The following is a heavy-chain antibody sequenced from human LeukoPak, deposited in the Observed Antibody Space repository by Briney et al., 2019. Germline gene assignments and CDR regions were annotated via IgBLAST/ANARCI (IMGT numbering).Heavy chain of an antibody. CDR2: ISSSSSYT. CDR1: GFTFSDYY. J-gene: IGHJ4*02. Sequence: GGSLRLSCAASGFTFSDYYMSWIRKAPGQGLEWVSYISSSSSYTNYADPVKGRFTISRDNAKNSLYLQMNSLRAEDTAVCYCARTVTGRNDNWGQGTLVTVSS. CDR3: ARTVTGRNDN. D-gene: IGHD3-9*01. V-gene: IGHV3-11*06.